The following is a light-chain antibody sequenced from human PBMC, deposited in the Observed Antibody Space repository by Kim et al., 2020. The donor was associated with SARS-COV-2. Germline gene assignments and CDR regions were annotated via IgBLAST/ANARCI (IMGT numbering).Light chain of an antibody. CDR2: GAS. J-gene: IGKJ2*01. CDR1: QSVSSN. CDR3: QQYNNWPPYT. V-gene: IGKV3-15*01. Sequence: EIVMTQSPATLSVSPGERATLSCRASQSVSSNLAGYQQKTGQPPRLLIYGASTRATGIPARFSGSGSGREFTLTISSLQSEDFAVYYCQQYNNWPPYTFGQGTKLEIK.